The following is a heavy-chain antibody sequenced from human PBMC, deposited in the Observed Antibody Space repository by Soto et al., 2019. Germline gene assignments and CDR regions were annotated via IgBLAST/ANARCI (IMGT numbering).Heavy chain of an antibody. J-gene: IGHJ3*02. Sequence: PGGSLRLSCAASGFTFSSYGMHWVRQAPGKGLEWVAVIWYDGSNKYYADSVKGRFTISRDNSKNTLYLQMNSLRAEDTAVYYCARDKGDYYDSRYDAFDIWGQRTMVTVSS. D-gene: IGHD3-22*01. CDR2: IWYDGSNK. CDR3: ARDKGDYYDSRYDAFDI. V-gene: IGHV3-33*01. CDR1: GFTFSSYG.